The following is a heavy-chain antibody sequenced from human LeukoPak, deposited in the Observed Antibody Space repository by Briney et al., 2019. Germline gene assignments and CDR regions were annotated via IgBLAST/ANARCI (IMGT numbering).Heavy chain of an antibody. J-gene: IGHJ4*02. Sequence: GGSLRLSCAASGFTFSNSWINWVRQALGKGLEWVANIKPDGSQTYYLDSVKGRFTVSRDNAKDSAYLQMNILRAEDTAVYYCFGSGSFSNWDQGTLVTVSS. D-gene: IGHD3-10*01. V-gene: IGHV3-7*01. CDR2: IKPDGSQT. CDR3: FGSGSFSN. CDR1: GFTFSNSW.